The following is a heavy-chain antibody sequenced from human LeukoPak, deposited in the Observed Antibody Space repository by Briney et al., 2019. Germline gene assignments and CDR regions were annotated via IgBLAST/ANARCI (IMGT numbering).Heavy chain of an antibody. CDR1: GYTFTNYD. CDR3: ARGKFGYYSSSSYYFDY. J-gene: IGHJ4*02. Sequence: ASVKVSCKASGYTFTNYDINWVRQATGQELEWMGWMNPDSGNTGYAEKFQGRVTITRNTSISTAYMELSSLVSEGTAVYYYARGKFGYYSSSSYYFDYWGQGILVTVSS. D-gene: IGHD6-6*01. V-gene: IGHV1-8*03. CDR2: MNPDSGNT.